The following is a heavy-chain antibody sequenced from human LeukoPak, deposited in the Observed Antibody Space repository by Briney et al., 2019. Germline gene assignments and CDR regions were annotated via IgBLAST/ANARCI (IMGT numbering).Heavy chain of an antibody. CDR2: ARNKAESYKI. V-gene: IGHV3-72*01. J-gene: IGHJ6*03. CDR1: GFSFSNHY. CDR3: ARESSIFQVVARSYMDV. Sequence: GGSLRLSCAASGFSFSNHYINWVRQRPGKGLEWVGRARNKAESYKIEYAASVKGRFIISRDDSKKSLFLYMHNLKTEDTAVYYCARESSIFQVVARSYMDVWGKGTTVSVCS. D-gene: IGHD3-3*01.